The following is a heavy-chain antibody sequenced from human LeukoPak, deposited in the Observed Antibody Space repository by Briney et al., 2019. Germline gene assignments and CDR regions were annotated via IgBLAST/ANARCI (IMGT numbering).Heavy chain of an antibody. CDR3: ARANTYYYGSGSFD. D-gene: IGHD3-10*01. CDR1: GGSISSSSYY. V-gene: IGHV4-39*01. CDR2: IYYGGST. Sequence: SETLSLTCTVSGGSISSSSYYWGWIRQPPGKGLEWIGSIYYGGSTYYNPSLKSRVAISVDTSKNQFSLKLSSVTAADTAVYYCARANTYYYGSGSFDWGQGTLVTVSS. J-gene: IGHJ4*02.